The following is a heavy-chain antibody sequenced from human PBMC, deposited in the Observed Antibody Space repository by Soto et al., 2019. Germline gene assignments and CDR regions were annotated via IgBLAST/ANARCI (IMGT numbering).Heavy chain of an antibody. CDR3: AKEMGSYSSGPRLRYFDY. J-gene: IGHJ4*02. D-gene: IGHD6-19*01. Sequence: EVQLLESGGGLVQPGGSLRLSCAASGFTFSSYAMSWVRQAPGKGLEWDSAISGSGGSTYYADSVKGRFTISRDNSKNTLYLQMNSLRAEDTAVYYCAKEMGSYSSGPRLRYFDYWGQGTLVTVSS. V-gene: IGHV3-23*01. CDR1: GFTFSSYA. CDR2: ISGSGGST.